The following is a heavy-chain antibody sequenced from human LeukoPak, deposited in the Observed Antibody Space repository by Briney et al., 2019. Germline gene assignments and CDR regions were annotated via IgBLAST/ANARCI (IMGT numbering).Heavy chain of an antibody. CDR1: GYTFTSYD. CDR2: MNPNSGNT. CDR3: ARGFIDSYCSSTSCYIFDY. J-gene: IGHJ4*02. V-gene: IGHV1-8*01. Sequence: GASVKVSCKASGYTFTSYDINWVRQATGQGLEWMGWMNPNSGNTGYAQKFQGRVTMTRNTSISTAYMELSSLRSEDTAVYYCARGFIDSYCSSTSCYIFDYWGQGTLVTVSS. D-gene: IGHD2-2*02.